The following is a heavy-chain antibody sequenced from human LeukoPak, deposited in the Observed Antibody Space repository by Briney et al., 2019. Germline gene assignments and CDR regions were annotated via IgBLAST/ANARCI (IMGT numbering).Heavy chain of an antibody. CDR1: GYTFTVYY. D-gene: IGHD3-22*01. Sequence: ASVKVSCKASGYTFTVYYMHWVRQAPGQGLEWMGRINPNNGGTNYAQKFQGRVTMTRDMSMSTAYMELSRLRSVDTAVYYCAGEDNSSGYRPFDIWGQGTMVTVPS. V-gene: IGHV1-2*06. CDR3: AGEDNSSGYRPFDI. J-gene: IGHJ3*02. CDR2: INPNNGGT.